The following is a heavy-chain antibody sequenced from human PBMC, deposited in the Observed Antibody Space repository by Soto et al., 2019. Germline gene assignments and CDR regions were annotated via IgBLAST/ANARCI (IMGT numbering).Heavy chain of an antibody. D-gene: IGHD2-15*01. J-gene: IGHJ6*03. Sequence: EVQLVESGGGLVQPGGSLRLSCAASGFTFSNYWMYWVRQAPGKGLVWVSRINSDGSVSSYADSVKGRLTIARDNVKNTLYLQMDSLRAEDTAVYYCARGDCVGGTCYSLAGSLYYYMDFWGKGTRVTVFS. V-gene: IGHV3-74*01. CDR2: INSDGSVS. CDR3: ARGDCVGGTCYSLAGSLYYYMDF. CDR1: GFTFSNYW.